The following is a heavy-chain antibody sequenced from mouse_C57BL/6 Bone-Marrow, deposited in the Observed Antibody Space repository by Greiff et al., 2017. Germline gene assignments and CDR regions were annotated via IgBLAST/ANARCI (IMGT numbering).Heavy chain of an antibody. D-gene: IGHD2-1*01. Sequence: EVKLMESGPGMVKPSQSLSLTCTVTGYSITSGYDWHWIRHFPGNKLEWMGYISYSGSTNYNPSLKSRISITHDTSKNHFFLKLNSVTTEDTATYYCASPLWYPGFAYWGQGTLVTVSA. V-gene: IGHV3-1*01. CDR2: ISYSGST. CDR1: GYSITSGYD. J-gene: IGHJ3*01. CDR3: ASPLWYPGFAY.